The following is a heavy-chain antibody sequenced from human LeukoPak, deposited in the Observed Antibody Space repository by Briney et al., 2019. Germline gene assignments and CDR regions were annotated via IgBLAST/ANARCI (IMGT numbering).Heavy chain of an antibody. Sequence: SETLSLTCTVSGGSISSSSYYWGWIRQPPGKGLEWIGSIYYSGSTYYNPSLKSRVTISVDTSKNQFSLKLSSVTAADTAVYYCARERYYYGSGSYPGFDYWGQGTLVTVSS. D-gene: IGHD3-10*01. V-gene: IGHV4-39*07. CDR2: IYYSGST. CDR3: ARERYYYGSGSYPGFDY. CDR1: GGSISSSSYY. J-gene: IGHJ4*02.